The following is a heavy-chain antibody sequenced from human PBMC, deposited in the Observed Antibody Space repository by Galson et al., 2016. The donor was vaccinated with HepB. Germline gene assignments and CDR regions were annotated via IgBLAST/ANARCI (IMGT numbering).Heavy chain of an antibody. V-gene: IGHV2-5*02. D-gene: IGHD3-9*01. CDR3: ARIKVTGAMRPYYFDY. CDR1: GISLTTNRVG. CDR2: IYWDDVK. J-gene: IGHJ4*02. Sequence: PALVKPTQTLTLTCTFSGISLTTNRVGVGWIRQPPGKALEWLGLIYWDDVKPYSPFLKSRLTITKDTSKNQVVLTMTNMDPVDTATYYCARIKVTGAMRPYYFDYWGQGTLVTVSS.